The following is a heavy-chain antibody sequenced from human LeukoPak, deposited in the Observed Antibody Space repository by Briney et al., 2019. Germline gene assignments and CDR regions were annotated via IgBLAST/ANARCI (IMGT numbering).Heavy chain of an antibody. Sequence: ASVKVSCKSYGYTFTSYFMHWVRQAPGQGLEWMGWMNPNSGNTGYAQKFQGRVTITRNTSISTAYMELSSLRSEDTAVYYCARDLGDRSGSSDYWGQGTLVTVSS. D-gene: IGHD6-19*01. CDR3: ARDLGDRSGSSDY. CDR2: MNPNSGNT. J-gene: IGHJ4*02. CDR1: GYTFTSYF. V-gene: IGHV1-8*03.